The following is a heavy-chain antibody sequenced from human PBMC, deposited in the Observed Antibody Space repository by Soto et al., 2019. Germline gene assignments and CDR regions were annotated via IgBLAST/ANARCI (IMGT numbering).Heavy chain of an antibody. CDR2: IDPSDSYT. J-gene: IGHJ4*02. CDR1: GYSFTSYW. Sequence: EVQLVPSGAEVKKPGESLRISCKGSGYSFTSYWISWVRQMPGKGLEWMGRIDPSDSYTNYSPSFQGHVTISADKSISPAYLQWSSPKAPDPAMDYCAGPRVGVGELMTFWGQGTPGNVSP. CDR3: AGPRVGVGELMTF. V-gene: IGHV5-10-1*01. D-gene: IGHD3-10*01.